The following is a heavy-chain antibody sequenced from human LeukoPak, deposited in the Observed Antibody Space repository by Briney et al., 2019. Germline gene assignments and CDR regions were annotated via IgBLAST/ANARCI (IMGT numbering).Heavy chain of an antibody. J-gene: IGHJ5*02. CDR1: GGSISSYY. V-gene: IGHV4-4*07. CDR2: IYTSGST. Sequence: SETLSLTCTVSGGSISSYYWSWIRQPAGKGLEWIGRIYTSGSTNYNPSLKSRVTMSVDTSKNQFSLKLSSVTAADTAVYYCARDHYSGYDYWFDPRGQGTLVTVSS. D-gene: IGHD5-12*01. CDR3: ARDHYSGYDYWFDP.